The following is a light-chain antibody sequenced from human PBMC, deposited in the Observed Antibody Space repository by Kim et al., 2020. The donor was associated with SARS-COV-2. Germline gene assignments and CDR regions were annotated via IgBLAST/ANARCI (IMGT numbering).Light chain of an antibody. V-gene: IGKV1-39*01. CDR1: QSISSH. CDR3: QQGYSSPQIT. J-gene: IGKJ5*01. Sequence: SVGDIVIITCRASQSISSHLNWYQQKPGKAPKLLIYAASSLQSGVPSRFTGSGSGTEFTLTIRTLQPEDSATYYCQQGYSSPQITFGQGTRLEIK. CDR2: AAS.